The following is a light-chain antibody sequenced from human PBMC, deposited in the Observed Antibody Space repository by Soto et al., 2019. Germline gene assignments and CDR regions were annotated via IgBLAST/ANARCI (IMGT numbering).Light chain of an antibody. Sequence: DIQMTQSQSSVSASVGDRVTITCRASQSVSSWLAWYQQKPVKAPNLLIYAASNLQSGVPSRFSGSESGTDFTLTISSLQPEDFATYYCHQASSFPLTFGGGTKVEIK. J-gene: IGKJ4*01. CDR2: AAS. V-gene: IGKV1-12*01. CDR3: HQASSFPLT. CDR1: QSVSSW.